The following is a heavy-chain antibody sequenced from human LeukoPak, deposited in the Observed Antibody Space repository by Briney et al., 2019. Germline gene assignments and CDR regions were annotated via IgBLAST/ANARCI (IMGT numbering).Heavy chain of an antibody. J-gene: IGHJ4*02. D-gene: IGHD6-13*01. V-gene: IGHV3-66*01. Sequence: PGGSLRLSCAASGFTVSSNYMSWVRQAPGKGLEWVSVIYSGGSTYYADSVKGRFTISGDNSKNTLYLQMNSLRAEDTAVYYCARYVSSSWYLSYIDYWGQGTLVTVSS. CDR3: ARYVSSSWYLSYIDY. CDR1: GFTVSSNY. CDR2: IYSGGST.